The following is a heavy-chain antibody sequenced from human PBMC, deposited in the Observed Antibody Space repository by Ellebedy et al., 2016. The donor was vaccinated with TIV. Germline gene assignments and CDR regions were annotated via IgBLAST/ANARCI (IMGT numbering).Heavy chain of an antibody. CDR2: IIPILGRP. V-gene: IGHV1-69*04. Sequence: ASVKVSCKASGGTFSSYGISWVRQAPGHGLEWMGRIIPILGRPDYAQNFQGRVTIYADKSTGTPYLELSTLRSEDTAVYYCATDSRYSYGYRFNFWGQGTLVTVSS. D-gene: IGHD5-18*01. CDR3: ATDSRYSYGYRFNF. J-gene: IGHJ4*02. CDR1: GGTFSSYG.